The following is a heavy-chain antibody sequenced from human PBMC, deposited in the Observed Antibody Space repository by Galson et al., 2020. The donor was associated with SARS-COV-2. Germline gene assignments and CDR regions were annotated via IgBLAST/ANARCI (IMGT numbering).Heavy chain of an antibody. CDR3: AGPSGLYYYYYYGMDV. J-gene: IGHJ6*02. CDR2: ISAYNGNT. V-gene: IGHV1-18*01. D-gene: IGHD3-10*01. Sequence: ASVKVSCKASGYTFTSYGISWVRQAPGQGLEWMGWISAYNGNTNYAQKLQGRVTMTTDTSTSTAYMELRSLRSDDTAVYYCAGPSGLYYYYYYGMDVWGQGTTVTVSS. CDR1: GYTFTSYG.